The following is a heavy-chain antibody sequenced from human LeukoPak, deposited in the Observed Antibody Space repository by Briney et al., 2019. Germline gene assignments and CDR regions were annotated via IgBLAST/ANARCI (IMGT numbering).Heavy chain of an antibody. CDR1: GGSFSGYY. V-gene: IGHV4-34*01. CDR3: ARVEYYGSGSPLFDY. D-gene: IGHD3-10*01. CDR2: INHSGST. J-gene: IGHJ4*02. Sequence: PSETLSLTCAVYGGSFSGYYWSWIRQPPGKGLEWIGEINHSGSTNYNPSLKSRVTISVDTSKNQFSLKLSSVTAADTAVYYCARVEYYGSGSPLFDYWGQGTLVTVSS.